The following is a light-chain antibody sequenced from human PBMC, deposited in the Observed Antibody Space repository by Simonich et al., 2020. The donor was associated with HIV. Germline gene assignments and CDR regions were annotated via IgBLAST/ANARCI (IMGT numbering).Light chain of an antibody. V-gene: IGLV2-14*02. CDR2: DVS. CDR3: NSYTSSSTWV. J-gene: IGLJ3*02. CDR1: SSDVGSYNL. Sequence: QSALTRPASVSGSPGQSITISCTGTSSDVGSYNLVSWYQQHPGKAPKLMIYDVSTRPSGVSNRFAGSKSGNTASLTISGLQAEDEADYYCNSYTSSSTWVFGGGTKLTVL.